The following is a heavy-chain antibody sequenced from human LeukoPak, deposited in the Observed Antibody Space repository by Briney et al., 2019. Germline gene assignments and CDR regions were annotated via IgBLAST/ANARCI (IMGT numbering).Heavy chain of an antibody. V-gene: IGHV4-59*12. J-gene: IGHJ6*02. CDR1: GGSISSYY. CDR2: IYYSGST. CDR3: AKDLRRYCTNGVCYTGMDV. D-gene: IGHD2-8*01. Sequence: SETLSLTCTVSGGSISSYYWSWIRQPPGKGLEWIGYIYYSGSTYYNPSLKSRVTISVDTSKNQFSLKLSSVTAADTAVYYCAKDLRRYCTNGVCYTGMDVWGQGTTVTISS.